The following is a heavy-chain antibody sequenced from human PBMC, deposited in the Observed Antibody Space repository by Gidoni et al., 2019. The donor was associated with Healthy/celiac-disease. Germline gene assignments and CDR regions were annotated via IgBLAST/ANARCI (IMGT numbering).Heavy chain of an antibody. CDR3: ARDAIWFGELPAHFDY. CDR2: IWYDGSNK. V-gene: IGHV3-33*01. Sequence: QVQLVESGGGVVQPGRSLRLSCAASGFTFSSYGMHWVRQAPGKGLEWVAVIWYDGSNKYYADPVKGRFTISRDNSKNTLYLQMNSLRAEDTAVYYCARDAIWFGELPAHFDYWGQGTLVTVSS. D-gene: IGHD3-10*01. J-gene: IGHJ4*02. CDR1: GFTFSSYG.